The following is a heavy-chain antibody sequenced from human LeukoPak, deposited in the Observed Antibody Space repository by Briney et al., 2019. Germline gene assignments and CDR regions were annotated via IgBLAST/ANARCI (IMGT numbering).Heavy chain of an antibody. Sequence: SETLSLTCTVSGGSISSGDYYWSWIRQPPGKGLEWIGYIYYSGSTYYNPSLKSRVTISVDTSKNQFSLKLSSVTAADTAVYYCARVAYDSSGYYQCYFDYWGQGTLVTVSS. CDR1: GGSISSGDYY. D-gene: IGHD3-22*01. J-gene: IGHJ4*02. CDR2: IYYSGST. V-gene: IGHV4-30-4*08. CDR3: ARVAYDSSGYYQCYFDY.